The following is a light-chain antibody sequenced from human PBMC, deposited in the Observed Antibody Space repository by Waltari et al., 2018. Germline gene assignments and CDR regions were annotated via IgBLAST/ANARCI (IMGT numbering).Light chain of an antibody. J-gene: IGLJ1*01. CDR2: EVS. CDR1: SSDIGIYNL. Sequence: QSALTQPASVSGSPGQSITISCTGSSSDIGIYNLVSWYQHHPGKVPKLIIYEVSERPSGVSCRFSGSKSGNTASLTLSDLQPEDGADYYCCSYAGDSTYVFGTGTKVTVL. CDR3: CSYAGDSTYV. V-gene: IGLV2-23*02.